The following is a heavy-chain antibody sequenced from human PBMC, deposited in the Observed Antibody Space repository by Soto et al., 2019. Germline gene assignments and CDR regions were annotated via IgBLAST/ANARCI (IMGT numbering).Heavy chain of an antibody. V-gene: IGHV1-69*01. CDR2: IIPLFGTT. CDR3: ARGATHGSSWYFWFDP. J-gene: IGHJ5*02. Sequence: QMQLVQSGAEVRMPGSSVKVSCKASGGTFSTYPINWVRQAPGQGLEWMGGIIPLFGTTNYAQKFKGRVTITADEATSTAYMELNSLRAEDAAVYYCARGATHGSSWYFWFDPWGQGTLVTVSS. D-gene: IGHD6-13*01. CDR1: GGTFSTYP.